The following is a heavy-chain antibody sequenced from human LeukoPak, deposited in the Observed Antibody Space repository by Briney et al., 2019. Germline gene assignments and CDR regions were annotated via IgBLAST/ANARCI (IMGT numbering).Heavy chain of an antibody. Sequence: SQTLSLTCTVSGGSISSGGYYWSWIRQHPGKGLEWIGYIYYSGSTYYNPPLKSRVTISVDTSKNQFSLKLSSVTAADTAVYYCARTIVVVPAAMFAFDIWGQGTMVTVSS. D-gene: IGHD2-2*01. J-gene: IGHJ3*02. CDR1: GGSISSGGYY. CDR3: ARTIVVVPAAMFAFDI. CDR2: IYYSGST. V-gene: IGHV4-31*03.